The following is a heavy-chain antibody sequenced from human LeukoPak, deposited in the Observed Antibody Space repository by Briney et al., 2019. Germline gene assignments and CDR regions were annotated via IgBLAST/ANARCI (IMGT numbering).Heavy chain of an antibody. CDR1: GFIFDNYE. J-gene: IGHJ4*02. V-gene: IGHV3-48*03. Sequence: GRSLRLSCTASGFIFDNYEMNWVRQPPGKGLEWVAYMSSSGSTTYYAACVKGRFTISRDNARDSLFLQMNSLRVEETAIYYCARAGLLFYFDYWGQGALVTVSS. CDR2: MSSSGSTT. CDR3: ARAGLLFYFDY. D-gene: IGHD2/OR15-2a*01.